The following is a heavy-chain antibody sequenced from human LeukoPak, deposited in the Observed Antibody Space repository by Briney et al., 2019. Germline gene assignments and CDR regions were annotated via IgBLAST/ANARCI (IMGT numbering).Heavy chain of an antibody. CDR2: IYPGESDT. D-gene: IGHD4-17*01. J-gene: IGHJ4*02. CDR3: ARGSGDGRFDY. V-gene: IGHV5-51*01. Sequence: GESLKISCKASGYSFTTYWVGWVRQMPGEGLEWMGIIYPGESDTRYSPSFQGQVTISAEKSISTAYLQWSSLKASDTAMYYCARGSGDGRFDYWGQGTLVTVSS. CDR1: GYSFTTYW.